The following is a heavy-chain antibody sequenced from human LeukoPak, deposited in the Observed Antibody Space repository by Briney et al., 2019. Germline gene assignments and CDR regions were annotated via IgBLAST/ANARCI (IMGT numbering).Heavy chain of an antibody. CDR3: ASRYCSGGSCHYYYYDMDV. CDR1: GGSISSGGYY. D-gene: IGHD2-15*01. J-gene: IGHJ6*02. CDR2: IYYSGST. Sequence: SETLSLTCSVSGGSISSGGYYWSWIRQHPGKDLEWIGYIYYSGSTYYNPSLKSRVTMSVDTSKNQFSLKLSSVTAADTDVYYCASRYCSGGSCHYYYYDMDVWGQGTTVTVSS. V-gene: IGHV4-31*03.